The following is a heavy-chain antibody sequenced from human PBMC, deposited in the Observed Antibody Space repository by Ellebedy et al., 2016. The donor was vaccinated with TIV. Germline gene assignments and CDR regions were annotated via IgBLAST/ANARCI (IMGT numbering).Heavy chain of an antibody. CDR1: GGSISSSSYY. D-gene: IGHD4-17*01. V-gene: IGHV4-39*01. CDR2: IYYSGST. Sequence: SETLSLTXTVSGGSISSSSYYWGWIRQPPGKGLEWIGSIYYSGSTYYNPSPKSRVTISVDTSKNQFSLKLSSVTAAETAVYYCARHDYGDYFPDYWGQGTLVTVSS. CDR3: ARHDYGDYFPDY. J-gene: IGHJ4*02.